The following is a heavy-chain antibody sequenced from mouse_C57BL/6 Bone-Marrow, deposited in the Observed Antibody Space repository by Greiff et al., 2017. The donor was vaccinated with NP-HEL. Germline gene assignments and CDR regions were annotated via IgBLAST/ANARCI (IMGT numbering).Heavy chain of an antibody. Sequence: VQLQQPGAELVKPGASVKLSCKASGYTFTSYWMQWVKQRPGQGLEWIGEIDPYDSYTNYNQKFKGKATLTVDTSSSTAYMQLSGLASEDSAVDYCASYRAGFAYWGQGTLVTVSA. CDR2: IDPYDSYT. D-gene: IGHD3-1*01. V-gene: IGHV1-50*01. CDR3: ASYRAGFAY. CDR1: GYTFTSYW. J-gene: IGHJ3*01.